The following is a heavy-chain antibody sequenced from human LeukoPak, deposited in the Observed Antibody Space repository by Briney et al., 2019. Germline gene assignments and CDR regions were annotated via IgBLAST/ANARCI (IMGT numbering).Heavy chain of an antibody. Sequence: SETLSLTCAVYGGSFSGYYWSWIRQPPGKGLEWIGEINHSGSTNYNPSLKSRVTISVDTSKNQLSLKLSSVSAADTAVYYCARADIVLMVSASETYYFDYWGQGTLVTVSS. CDR1: GGSFSGYY. CDR3: ARADIVLMVSASETYYFDY. D-gene: IGHD2-8*01. V-gene: IGHV4-34*01. J-gene: IGHJ4*02. CDR2: INHSGST.